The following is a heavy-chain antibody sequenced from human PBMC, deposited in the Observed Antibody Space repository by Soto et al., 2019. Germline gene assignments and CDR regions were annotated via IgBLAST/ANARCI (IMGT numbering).Heavy chain of an antibody. CDR1: GFTFSSYG. CDR3: AREPTRSGMDV. V-gene: IGHV3-33*01. Sequence: QVQLVESGGGVVQPGRSLRLSCAASGFTFSSYGMHWVRQAPGKGLEWVAVIWYDGSNKYYADSVKGRFTISRDNSKNTLYLQMNSRRAEDTAVYYCAREPTRSGMDVWGQGPTVTVSS. J-gene: IGHJ6*02. CDR2: IWYDGSNK.